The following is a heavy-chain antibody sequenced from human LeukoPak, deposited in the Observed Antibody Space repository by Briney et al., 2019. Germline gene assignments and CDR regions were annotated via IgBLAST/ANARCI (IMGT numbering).Heavy chain of an antibody. CDR3: ARVGGNYDSSGYYQFFDY. Sequence: SETLSLTCAVYGGSFSGYYWSWIRQPPGKGLEWIGEINHSGSTNYNSSLKSRVTILVDTSKNQFSLKLSSVTAADTAVYYCARVGGNYDSSGYYQFFDYWGQGTLVTVSS. CDR2: INHSGST. CDR1: GGSFSGYY. V-gene: IGHV4-34*01. D-gene: IGHD3-22*01. J-gene: IGHJ4*02.